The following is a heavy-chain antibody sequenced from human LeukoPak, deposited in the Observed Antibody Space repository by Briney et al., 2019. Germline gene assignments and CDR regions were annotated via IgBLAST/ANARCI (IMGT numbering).Heavy chain of an antibody. CDR2: IYYSGST. CDR1: GGSISSSSYY. V-gene: IGHV4-39*01. CDR3: ARSIVGTLVGFDY. J-gene: IGHJ4*02. D-gene: IGHD1-26*01. Sequence: SETLSLTCTVSGGSISSSSYYWGWIRQPPGKGLEWIGSIYYSGSTYYNPSLKIRVTICVYTSKNQFSLQLSSVTAADTAVYYCARSIVGTLVGFDYWGQGTLVSVSS.